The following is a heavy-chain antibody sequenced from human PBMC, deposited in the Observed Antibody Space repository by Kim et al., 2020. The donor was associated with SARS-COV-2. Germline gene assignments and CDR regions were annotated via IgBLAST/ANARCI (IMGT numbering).Heavy chain of an antibody. CDR2: ISAYNGNT. D-gene: IGHD4-17*01. J-gene: IGHJ5*02. Sequence: ASVKVSCKASGYTFTSYGISWVRQAPGQGLEWMGWISAYNGNTNYAQKLQGRVTMTTDTSTSTAYMELRSLRSDDTAVYYCARDWAPHDYGDSFDPWGQGTLVTVSS. CDR3: ARDWAPHDYGDSFDP. V-gene: IGHV1-18*01. CDR1: GYTFTSYG.